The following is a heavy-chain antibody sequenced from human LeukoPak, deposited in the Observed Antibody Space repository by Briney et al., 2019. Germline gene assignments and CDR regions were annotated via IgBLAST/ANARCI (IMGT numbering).Heavy chain of an antibody. Sequence: GGSLGLSCAASGFTFSSYDMHWVRQATGKGLEWVSAIGTAGDTYYPGSVKGRFTISRENAKNSLYLQMNSLRAGDTAVYYCARAGYGGAGYDYWGQGTLVTVSS. CDR2: IGTAGDT. D-gene: IGHD3-9*01. CDR3: ARAGYGGAGYDY. CDR1: GFTFSSYD. V-gene: IGHV3-13*04. J-gene: IGHJ4*02.